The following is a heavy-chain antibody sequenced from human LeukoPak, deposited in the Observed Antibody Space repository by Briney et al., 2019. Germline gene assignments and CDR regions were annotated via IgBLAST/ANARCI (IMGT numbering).Heavy chain of an antibody. CDR1: GFTLNNYA. V-gene: IGHV3-23*01. D-gene: IGHD3-16*01. J-gene: IGHJ4*02. CDR2: IIAYDSVT. Sequence: QSGGSLRLSCEASGFTLNNYAMSWVRQAPGKGLQWVASIIAYDSVTYYADTVKGRFFISRDNARDTLSLQMNSLTDDDTAIYYCAKAPMLNTFGQWGQGTLVTVSS. CDR3: AKAPMLNTFGQ.